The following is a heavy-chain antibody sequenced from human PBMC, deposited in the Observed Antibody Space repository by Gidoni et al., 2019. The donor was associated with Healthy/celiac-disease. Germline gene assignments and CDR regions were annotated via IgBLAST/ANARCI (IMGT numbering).Heavy chain of an antibody. CDR2: IYYSGST. V-gene: IGHV4-31*03. J-gene: IGHJ4*02. Sequence: QVQLQESGPGLVKPSQTLSPTCTVPGGSNSSGGYYWSWIRQHPGKGLEWIGYIYYSGSTYYNPSLKSRVTISVDTSKNQFSLKLSSVTAADTAVYYCARVGSGSSPFDYWGQGTLVTVSS. D-gene: IGHD3-10*01. CDR1: GGSNSSGGYY. CDR3: ARVGSGSSPFDY.